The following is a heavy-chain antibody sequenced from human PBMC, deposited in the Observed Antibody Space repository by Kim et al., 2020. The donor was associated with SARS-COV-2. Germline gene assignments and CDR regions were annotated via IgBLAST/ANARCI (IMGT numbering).Heavy chain of an antibody. CDR1: GFTFSSYA. J-gene: IGHJ6*02. V-gene: IGHV3-23*01. CDR2: ISGSDGNT. Sequence: GGSLRLSCAASGFTFSSYAMIWVRQAPGKGLEWVSSISGSDGNTYYAQSVKGRFTISRDNSKNTLYLQIYSLRAEDTAVYYCAKDVLMWFGVLGGGMDVWGQGTTVTVSS. D-gene: IGHD3-10*01. CDR3: AKDVLMWFGVLGGGMDV.